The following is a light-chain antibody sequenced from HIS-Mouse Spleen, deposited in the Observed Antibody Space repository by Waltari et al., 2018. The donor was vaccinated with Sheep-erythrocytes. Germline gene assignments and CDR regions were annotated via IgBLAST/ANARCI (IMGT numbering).Light chain of an antibody. Sequence: SSELTQPPSVSVSPGQTASITCAGDKLGDKYACWYQQQPGQSPVLVIYQDTKRPSGIPARFSGSNSGNTATLTISGTQAMDEAYYYCQAWDSSIVVFGGGTKLTVL. CDR2: QDT. J-gene: IGLJ2*01. CDR3: QAWDSSIVV. V-gene: IGLV3-1*01. CDR1: KLGDKY.